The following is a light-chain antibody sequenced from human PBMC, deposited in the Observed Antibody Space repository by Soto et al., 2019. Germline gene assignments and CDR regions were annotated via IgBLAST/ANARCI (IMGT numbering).Light chain of an antibody. CDR1: SGHSSYA. CDR3: QTWGTGIVV. Sequence: QLVLTQSPSASASLGASVKVTCTLSSGHSSYAIAWHQQQPEKGPRFLMKVNPDGSHTKGDGIPDRFSGSSSGAERYLTISSLQSEDEADYYFQTWGTGIVVFGGGTKLTVL. V-gene: IGLV4-69*01. CDR2: VNPDGSH. J-gene: IGLJ2*01.